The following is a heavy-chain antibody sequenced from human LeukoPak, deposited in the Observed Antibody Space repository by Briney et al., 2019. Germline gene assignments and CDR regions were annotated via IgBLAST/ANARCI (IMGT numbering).Heavy chain of an antibody. CDR1: GFTFSNHA. CDR3: AKGGLLRQWLVLYFDY. CDR2: ISGSGGST. D-gene: IGHD6-19*01. Sequence: GGSLRLSCVASGFTFSNHAMSWVRQAPGKGLEWVSAISGSGGSTYYADSVKGRFTISRDNSKNTLYLQMNSLRAEDTAVYYCAKGGLLRQWLVLYFDYWGQGTLVTVSS. V-gene: IGHV3-23*01. J-gene: IGHJ4*02.